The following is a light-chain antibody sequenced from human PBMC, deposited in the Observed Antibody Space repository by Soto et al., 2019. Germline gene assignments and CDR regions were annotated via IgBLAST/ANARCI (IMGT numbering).Light chain of an antibody. CDR2: EVT. J-gene: IGLJ1*01. Sequence: QSALAQPASVSGSPGQPITISCTGTGSDVGGYDYVSWYQHHPGKAPKVMIYEVTNRPSGVSNRFSGSKSGNTASLTISGLLAEDEADYYCSSYTSSSTYVFGTGTKVTVL. CDR1: GSDVGGYDY. CDR3: SSYTSSSTYV. V-gene: IGLV2-14*01.